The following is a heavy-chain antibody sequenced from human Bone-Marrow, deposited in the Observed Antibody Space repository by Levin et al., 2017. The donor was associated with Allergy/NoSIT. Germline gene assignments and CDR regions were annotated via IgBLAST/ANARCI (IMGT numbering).Heavy chain of an antibody. CDR2: INHSGST. D-gene: IGHD1-1*01. V-gene: IGHV4-34*01. Sequence: SQTLSLTCAVYGGSFSGSYWSWIRQPPGKGLEWIGEINHSGSTNYNPSLKSRVTISVDTSKNQFSLKLSSVTAADTAVYYCARGPCNWKTSAFDYWGQGTLVTVSS. J-gene: IGHJ4*02. CDR1: GGSFSGSY. CDR3: ARGPCNWKTSAFDY.